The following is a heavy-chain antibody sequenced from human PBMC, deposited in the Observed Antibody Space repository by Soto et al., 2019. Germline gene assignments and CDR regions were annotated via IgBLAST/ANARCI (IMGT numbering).Heavy chain of an antibody. J-gene: IGHJ4*02. CDR1: GYTFTTYG. Sequence: ASVKVSCKASGYTFTTYGISWVRQAPGQGLEWMGWINAYNGNTNYAQKLQGRVTMTTDTSTSTAYMELRSLRSDDTAVYYCARDPVAGTYFDYWGQGTRVTVSS. D-gene: IGHD6-19*01. CDR2: INAYNGNT. CDR3: ARDPVAGTYFDY. V-gene: IGHV1-18*01.